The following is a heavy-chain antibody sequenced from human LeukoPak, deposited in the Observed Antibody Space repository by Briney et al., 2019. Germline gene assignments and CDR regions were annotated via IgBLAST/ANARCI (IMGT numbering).Heavy chain of an antibody. J-gene: IGHJ6*02. Sequence: SSETLSLTCTVSGGSISSYYWSWIRQPPGKGLEWIGYIYYSGSTNYNPSLKSRVTISVDTSKNQFSLKLSSVTAADTAVYYCAGYGSGSYSFGMDVWGQGTTVTVSS. CDR3: AGYGSGSYSFGMDV. V-gene: IGHV4-59*08. D-gene: IGHD3-10*01. CDR2: IYYSGST. CDR1: GGSISSYY.